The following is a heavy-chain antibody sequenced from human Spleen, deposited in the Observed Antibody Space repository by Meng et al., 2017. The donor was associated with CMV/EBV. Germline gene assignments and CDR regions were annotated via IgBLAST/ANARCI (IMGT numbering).Heavy chain of an antibody. CDR3: ARIADTALVDDY. CDR2: ITSSSSHI. Sequence: WAASGFNFSYYSMNWVRQAPGKGLEWVSSITSSSSHIFYADSVKGRFTISRDNAKNSLHLQMNSLRAEDTAVYYCARIADTALVDDYWGQGTLVTVSS. V-gene: IGHV3-21*01. J-gene: IGHJ4*02. CDR1: GFNFSYYS. D-gene: IGHD5-18*01.